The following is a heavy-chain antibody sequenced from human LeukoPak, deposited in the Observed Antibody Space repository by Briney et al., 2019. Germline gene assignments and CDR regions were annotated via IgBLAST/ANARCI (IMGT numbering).Heavy chain of an antibody. CDR2: ISGSGGST. CDR3: ARGTLGVSDDY. Sequence: GGSLRLSCAASGFTFSSYAMSWVRQAPGKGLEWVSAISGSGGSTYYADSVKGRFTISRDNAKNSLYLQMNSLRAEDTAVYYCARGTLGVSDDYWGQGTLVTVSS. CDR1: GFTFSSYA. D-gene: IGHD3-16*01. J-gene: IGHJ4*02. V-gene: IGHV3-23*01.